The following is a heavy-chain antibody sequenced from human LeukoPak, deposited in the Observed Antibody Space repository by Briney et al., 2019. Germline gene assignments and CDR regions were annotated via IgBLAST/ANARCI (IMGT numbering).Heavy chain of an antibody. CDR2: IYSGGST. CDR1: GFNVTSNY. CDR3: ARASSGSYYNGDGFDI. D-gene: IGHD3-10*01. V-gene: IGHV3-53*01. Sequence: GGSLRLSCAASGFNVTSNYMSWVRQAPGKGLEWVSLIYSGGSTYYADSVKGRFTTSRDNSKNTLHLQMNSLRAEDTAVYYCARASSGSYYNGDGFDIWGAGTRVTVSS. J-gene: IGHJ3*02.